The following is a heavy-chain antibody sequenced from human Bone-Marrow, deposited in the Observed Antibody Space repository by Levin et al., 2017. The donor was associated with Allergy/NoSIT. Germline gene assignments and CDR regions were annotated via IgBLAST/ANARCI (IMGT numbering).Heavy chain of an antibody. J-gene: IGHJ4*02. CDR2: ISGRGGGT. D-gene: IGHD3-22*01. CDR3: AKDTSRYYYDSSGFNY. Sequence: GESLKISCAASGFTFSSYAMSWVRQPPGKGLEWVSGISGRGGGTYYADSVKGRFTISRDNSKNTLYLQMSSLSAEDTAVYYCAKDTSRYYYDSSGFNYWGQGTLVTVSS. CDR1: GFTFSSYA. V-gene: IGHV3-23*01.